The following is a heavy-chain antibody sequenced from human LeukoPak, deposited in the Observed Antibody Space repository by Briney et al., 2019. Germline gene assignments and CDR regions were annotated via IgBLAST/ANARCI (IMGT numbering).Heavy chain of an antibody. J-gene: IGHJ2*01. CDR1: GASIISDTYY. D-gene: IGHD6-13*01. CDR2: IKQDGRER. Sequence: PSETLSLTCTVSGASIISDTYYWGWIRQPPGKGLEWVANIKQDGRERYYVDSVKGRFTISRDNAKNSLFLQMNSLRAEDTAVYYRASLPGGKTAALEFDLRGRGTLVTVSS. CDR3: ASLPGGKTAALEFDL. V-gene: IGHV3-7*01.